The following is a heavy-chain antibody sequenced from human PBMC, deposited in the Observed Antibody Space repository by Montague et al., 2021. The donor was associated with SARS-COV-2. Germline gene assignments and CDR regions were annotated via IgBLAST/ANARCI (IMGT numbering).Heavy chain of an antibody. CDR1: GGSFSGYY. V-gene: IGHV4-34*01. J-gene: IGHJ6*03. CDR3: ARLGEGVVPAPILGVGPYYSYFYMDV. Sequence: SETLSLTCAVYGGSFSGYYRNWIRQPPGKGLEWIGEINHSGGANYNPSLKRRVAISVDTSKNQFSLKLNSVTAADTAVYYCARLGEGVVPAPILGVGPYYSYFYMDVWGKGATVTVSS. CDR2: INHSGGA. D-gene: IGHD2-2*02.